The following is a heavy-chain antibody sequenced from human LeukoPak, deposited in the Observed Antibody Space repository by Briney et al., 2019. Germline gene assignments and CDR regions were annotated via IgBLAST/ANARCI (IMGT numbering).Heavy chain of an antibody. CDR1: GGTFSRHA. D-gene: IGHD3-9*01. J-gene: IGHJ4*02. CDR3: ARGRLAGYWVFDY. V-gene: IGHV1-69*01. Sequence: VASVKVSCKASGGTFSRHAISWVRQAPGQGLEWMGGNIPIFGTANYAQKFQGRVTITADETTSTAYLELSSLRSEDTAVYYCARGRLAGYWVFDYWGQGTLVTVSS. CDR2: NIPIFGTA.